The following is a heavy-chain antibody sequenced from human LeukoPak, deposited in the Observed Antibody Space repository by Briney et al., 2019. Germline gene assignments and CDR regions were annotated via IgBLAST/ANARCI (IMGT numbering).Heavy chain of an antibody. CDR1: GFTFSTYG. V-gene: IGHV3-23*01. D-gene: IGHD6-13*01. CDR3: ARRGSSSWYGIDY. CDR2: ISGSGGST. J-gene: IGHJ4*02. Sequence: GGSLRLSCAASGFTFSTYGMSWVRQAPGRGLEWVSTISGSGGSTYYADSVKGRFTISRDNSKNTLYLQMNSLRAEDTAVYYCARRGSSSWYGIDYWGQGTLVTVSS.